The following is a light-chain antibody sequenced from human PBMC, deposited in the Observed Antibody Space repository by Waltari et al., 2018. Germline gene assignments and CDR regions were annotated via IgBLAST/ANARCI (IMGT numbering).Light chain of an antibody. CDR2: DAS. V-gene: IGKV1-5*01. CDR1: QSISRW. J-gene: IGKJ4*01. CDR3: QQYSGYSGP. Sequence: DIQMTQFPSTLSASVGDRVTITCRASQSISRWFAWYQQKPGKAPKVLIYDASTLERGVPSRFSGSGSETEFTLAISSLQPDDFATYYCQQYSGYSGPFGGGTKVEIK.